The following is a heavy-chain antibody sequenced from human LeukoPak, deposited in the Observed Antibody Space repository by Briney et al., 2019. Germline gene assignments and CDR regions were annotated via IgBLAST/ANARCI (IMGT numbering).Heavy chain of an antibody. CDR2: IYYSGST. CDR1: GASVSGSAYY. Sequence: SETLSLTCTVSGASVSGSAYYWGWIRQPPGKGLEWIGNIYYSGSTYYNESLESRVTISIDPSKNPFSLKLNSVTAADTAMYYCAKSGGYGLIDYWGQGTLVTVSS. V-gene: IGHV4-39*01. J-gene: IGHJ4*02. D-gene: IGHD1-26*01. CDR3: AKSGGYGLIDY.